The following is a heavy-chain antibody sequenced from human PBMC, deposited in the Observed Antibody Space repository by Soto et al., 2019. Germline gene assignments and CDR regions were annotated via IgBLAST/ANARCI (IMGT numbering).Heavy chain of an antibody. Sequence: QVQLVESGGGVVQPGRSLRLSCAASGFTFSSYGMHWVRQAPGKGLEWVAVIWYDGSNKYYADSVKGRFTISRDNSKNTLNPQMNSLRAEDTAEYYCARDRVDDSGGLDYWGQGTLVTVSS. J-gene: IGHJ4*02. V-gene: IGHV3-33*01. CDR2: IWYDGSNK. CDR3: ARDRVDDSGGLDY. D-gene: IGHD1-26*01. CDR1: GFTFSSYG.